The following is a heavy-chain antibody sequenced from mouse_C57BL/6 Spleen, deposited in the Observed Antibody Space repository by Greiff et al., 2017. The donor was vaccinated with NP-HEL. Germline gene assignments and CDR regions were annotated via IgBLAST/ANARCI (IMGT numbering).Heavy chain of an antibody. V-gene: IGHV1-15*01. CDR2: IDPETGGT. D-gene: IGHD4-1*01. J-gene: IGHJ2*01. CDR1: GYTFTDYE. CDR3: TYNWDGYFDY. Sequence: VKLMESGAELVRPGASVTLSCKASGYTFTDYEMHWVKQTPVHGLEWIGAIDPETGGTAYNQKFKGKAILTADKSSSTAYMELRSLTSEDSAVYYCTYNWDGYFDYWGQGTTLTVSS.